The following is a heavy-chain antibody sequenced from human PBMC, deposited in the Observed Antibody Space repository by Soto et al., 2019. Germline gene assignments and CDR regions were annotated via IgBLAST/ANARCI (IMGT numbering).Heavy chain of an antibody. V-gene: IGHV3-23*01. D-gene: IGHD6-13*01. CDR1: GFTFSSYA. CDR3: AKDSPPSYIVAAGTAHVDYYYYYYMDV. Sequence: EVQLLESGGGLVQPGGSLRLSCAASGFTFSSYAMSWVRQAPGKGLEWVSAISGSGGSTYYADSVKGRFTISRDNSKNTLYLQMNSLRAEDTAVYYCAKDSPPSYIVAAGTAHVDYYYYYYMDVWGKGTTVTVSS. CDR2: ISGSGGST. J-gene: IGHJ6*03.